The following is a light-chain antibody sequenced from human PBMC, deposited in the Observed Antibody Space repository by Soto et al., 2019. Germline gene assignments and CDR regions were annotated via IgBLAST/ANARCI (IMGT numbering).Light chain of an antibody. CDR2: DAS. V-gene: IGKV3-11*01. CDR1: QSVSSY. CDR3: HQRSKWPLT. Sequence: EIVLTQSPATLSLSPGERATLSCRASQSVSSYLAWYQQKPGQAPRLLISDASNRATGIPDRFSGSGSGTDFTLTISSLEPEDCAVYYCHQRSKWPLTFGGGTKVEIK. J-gene: IGKJ4*01.